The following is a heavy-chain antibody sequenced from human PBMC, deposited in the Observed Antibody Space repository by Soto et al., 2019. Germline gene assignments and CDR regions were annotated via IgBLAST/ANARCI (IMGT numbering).Heavy chain of an antibody. CDR2: ISGSGDST. Sequence: EVQLLESGGGLVQPGGSLRLSCAASGFTFSSYAMSWVRQAPGKGLEWVSVISGSGDSTYYADSVKGRFTISRDNSKNTLYLQMNSLRAEDTALYYCAKRAWGSFYFDYWGQGTLVNVSS. J-gene: IGHJ4*02. V-gene: IGHV3-23*01. CDR3: AKRAWGSFYFDY. CDR1: GFTFSSYA. D-gene: IGHD7-27*01.